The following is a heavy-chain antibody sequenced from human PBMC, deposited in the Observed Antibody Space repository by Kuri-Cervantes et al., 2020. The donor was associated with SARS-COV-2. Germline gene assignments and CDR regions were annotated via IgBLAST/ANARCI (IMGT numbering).Heavy chain of an antibody. J-gene: IGHJ3*02. Sequence: ESLKISCTVSGGSISSSSYYWGWIRQPPGKGLEWIGSIYYSGSTYYNPSLKSRVTISVDTSKNQFSLKLSSVTAADTAVYYCARDNFGSSWNNDAFDIWGQGTMVTGSS. CDR2: IYYSGST. CDR1: GGSISSSSYY. CDR3: ARDNFGSSWNNDAFDI. V-gene: IGHV4-39*07. D-gene: IGHD6-13*01.